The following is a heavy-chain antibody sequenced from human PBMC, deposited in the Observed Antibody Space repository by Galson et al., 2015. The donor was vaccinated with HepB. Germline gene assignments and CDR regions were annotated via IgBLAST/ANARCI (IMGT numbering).Heavy chain of an antibody. J-gene: IGHJ4*02. CDR3: ARGPRSYSSFHFDH. V-gene: IGHV3-23*01. Sequence: SLRLSCAASGFTFSSYAMSWVRQAPGKGLEWVSVISGSDDRTNYADSVKGRFTISRDNSKNTLYLQMNSLRGEDTAIYYCARGPRSYSSFHFDHWGQGTLVTVSS. D-gene: IGHD2-21*01. CDR1: GFTFSSYA. CDR2: ISGSDDRT.